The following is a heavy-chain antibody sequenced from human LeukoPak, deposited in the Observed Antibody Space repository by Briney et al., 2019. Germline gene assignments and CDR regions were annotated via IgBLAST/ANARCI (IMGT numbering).Heavy chain of an antibody. CDR3: AIDPYNYDISGSSA. CDR1: GFTFSSYG. V-gene: IGHV3-23*01. CDR2: ISGSGGST. J-gene: IGHJ5*02. D-gene: IGHD3-22*01. Sequence: GGSLRLSCAASGFTFSSYGMSWVRQAPGKGLEWVSAISGSGGSTIYADSVKGRFSISRDNSKNTLYLQMNTLRAEDTAIYYCAIDPYNYDISGSSAWGQGTLVTVSS.